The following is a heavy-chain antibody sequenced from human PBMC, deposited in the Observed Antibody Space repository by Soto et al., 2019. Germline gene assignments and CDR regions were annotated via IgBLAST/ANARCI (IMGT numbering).Heavy chain of an antibody. CDR3: AKWEITMIVVVITSYFDY. J-gene: IGHJ4*02. CDR2: ISGSGGST. Sequence: GGSLSLSCAASGFTFSSYAMSWVRQAPGKGLEWVSAISGSGGSTYYADSVKGRFTISRDNSKNTLYLQMNSLRAEDTAVYYCAKWEITMIVVVITSYFDYWGQGTLVTVSS. CDR1: GFTFSSYA. V-gene: IGHV3-23*01. D-gene: IGHD3-22*01.